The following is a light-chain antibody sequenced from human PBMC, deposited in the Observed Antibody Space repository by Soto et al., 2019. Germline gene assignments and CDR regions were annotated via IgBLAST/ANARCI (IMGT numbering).Light chain of an antibody. V-gene: IGLV2-14*01. J-gene: IGLJ1*01. Sequence: QSVLTQPASVSGSPGQSITISCTGTSSDVGGYNYVSWYQQHPGKAPKLMIYAVSNRPSGVSTRFSGSKSGNTASLTISGLHAEDEADYHCSSYTTSRTLLYVFGTGTKLTVL. CDR1: SSDVGGYNY. CDR3: SSYTTSRTLLYV. CDR2: AVS.